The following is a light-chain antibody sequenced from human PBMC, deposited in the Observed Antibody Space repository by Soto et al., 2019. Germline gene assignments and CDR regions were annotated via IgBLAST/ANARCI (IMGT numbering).Light chain of an antibody. CDR2: KVS. V-gene: IGKV2-24*01. Sequence: DVVMTQTPLSSPVTLGQPASISCRSSQSLVHSDGNTYLNWLHQRPGQPPRLLIYKVSNRFSGVPDRFSGSGAGTYFPQKISRVEATDVGIYYFMQATQYHPYTFGQETKLEIK. J-gene: IGKJ2*01. CDR1: QSLVHSDGNTY. CDR3: MQATQYHPYT.